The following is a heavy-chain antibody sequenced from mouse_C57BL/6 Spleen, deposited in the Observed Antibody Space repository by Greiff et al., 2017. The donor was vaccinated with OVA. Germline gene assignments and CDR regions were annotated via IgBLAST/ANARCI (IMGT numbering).Heavy chain of an antibody. J-gene: IGHJ1*03. CDR3: ARGVITTVNWYFDV. V-gene: IGHV7-1*01. D-gene: IGHD1-1*01. CDR2: SRNKANDYTT. Sequence: EVKLMESGGGLVQSGRSLRLSCATSGFTFSDFYMEWVRQAPGKGLEWIAASRNKANDYTTEYSASVKGRFIVSRDTSQSILYRQMNALRAEDTAIYYCARGVITTVNWYFDVWGTGTTVTVSS. CDR1: GFTFSDFY.